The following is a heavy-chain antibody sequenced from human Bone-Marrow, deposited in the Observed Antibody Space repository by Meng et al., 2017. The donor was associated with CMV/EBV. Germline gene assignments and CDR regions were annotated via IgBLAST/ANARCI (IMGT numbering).Heavy chain of an antibody. CDR1: GFVFSDFW. Sequence: GESLKISCAASGFVFSDFWMLWVRQAPGKGLDWVAIINQDGTQTYYADSVKGRFTISRDNAKDSMFLLMDNLGAEDTAVYYCAKDHVVAGTPLDYWGQGTLVTVSS. V-gene: IGHV3-7*01. CDR3: AKDHVVAGTPLDY. D-gene: IGHD6-19*01. CDR2: INQDGTQT. J-gene: IGHJ4*02.